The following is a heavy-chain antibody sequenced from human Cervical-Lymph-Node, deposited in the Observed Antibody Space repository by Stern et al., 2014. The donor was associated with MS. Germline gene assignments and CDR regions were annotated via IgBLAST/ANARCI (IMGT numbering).Heavy chain of an antibody. CDR2: VHYSGST. D-gene: IGHD2-21*01. J-gene: IGHJ4*01. CDR1: DGPISGDF. V-gene: IGHV4-59*08. CDR3: ARGIGGARGYYDY. Sequence: QVQLQESGPGLVKPSETLSLTCTVSDGPISGDFWNWIRQFPGKGLEWIGYVHYSGSTKYNPSLKSRVTISIDTSVSQFSLNLSSVTTADTAVYYCARGIGGARGYYDYWGHGALVT.